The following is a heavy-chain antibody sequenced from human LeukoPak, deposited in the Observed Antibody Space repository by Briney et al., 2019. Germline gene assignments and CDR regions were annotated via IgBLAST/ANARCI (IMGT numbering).Heavy chain of an antibody. CDR1: GFTFSGYA. CDR2: ISTYNGNT. V-gene: IGHV1-18*01. J-gene: IGHJ4*02. CDR3: ARGDSGSYSADY. Sequence: GGTLRLSCAASGFTFSGYAMSWMRQAPGQGLEGMGWISTYNGNTNYAQKLEGRVTMTTDTSTSTAYMEQRSLRSDDTAVYYCARGDSGSYSADYWGQGTLVTVSS. D-gene: IGHD1-26*01.